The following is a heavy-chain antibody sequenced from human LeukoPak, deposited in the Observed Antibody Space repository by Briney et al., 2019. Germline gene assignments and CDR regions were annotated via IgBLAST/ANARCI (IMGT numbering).Heavy chain of an antibody. J-gene: IGHJ5*02. D-gene: IGHD6-19*01. V-gene: IGHV3-74*01. CDR1: GFTISSYW. Sequence: TGGSLRLSCAASGFTISSYWMHWVRQAPGKGLVWVSRINTDGTSRSYADSVKGRFTISRDSAKNTLYLQMNSLRAEDTAVYYCARAHISGWCGGDWFDPWGQGTLVTVSS. CDR3: ARAHISGWCGGDWFDP. CDR2: INTDGTSR.